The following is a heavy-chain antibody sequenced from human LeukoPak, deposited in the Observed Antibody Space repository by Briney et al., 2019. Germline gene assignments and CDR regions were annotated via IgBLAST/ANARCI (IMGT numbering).Heavy chain of an antibody. V-gene: IGHV3-53*01. D-gene: IGHD2-15*01. CDR3: AKRWQLNFDP. CDR1: GFTVSSNY. Sequence: PGGSLRLSCAASGFTVSSNYMNWVRQAPGKGLEWVSMINSGGSTYYADSVKGRFTISRDNSRNTLYLQMSSLRAEDTAVYYCAKRWQLNFDPWGQGTLVTVSS. J-gene: IGHJ5*02. CDR2: INSGGST.